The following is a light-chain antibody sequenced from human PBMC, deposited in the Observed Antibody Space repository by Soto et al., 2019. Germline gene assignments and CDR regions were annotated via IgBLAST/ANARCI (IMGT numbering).Light chain of an antibody. CDR1: QSVSNNY. Sequence: EIVLTQSPGTLSLSPGERATLSCRASQSVSNNYLAWYQQKPGQAPRLLIYGASNRATGLPDRFSGSGSGTDFTLTISRLEAEYFAVYYCQQYGSSGTFGQGTKVEIK. CDR2: GAS. CDR3: QQYGSSGT. V-gene: IGKV3-20*01. J-gene: IGKJ1*01.